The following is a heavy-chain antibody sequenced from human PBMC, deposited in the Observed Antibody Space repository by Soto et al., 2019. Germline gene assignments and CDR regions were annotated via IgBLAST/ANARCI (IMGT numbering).Heavy chain of an antibody. CDR1: GFTFSSYG. CDR2: IWYDGSNK. CDR3: ARSVVVPASIRSDYYYMDV. V-gene: IGHV3-33*01. Sequence: QVQLVESGGGVVQPGRSLRLSCAASGFTFSSYGMHWVRQAPGKGLEWVAVIWYDGSNKYYADSVKGLFTISRDNSKNTLYLQMNSLRAEDTAVYYCARSVVVPASIRSDYYYMDVWGKGTTVTVSS. D-gene: IGHD2-2*02. J-gene: IGHJ6*03.